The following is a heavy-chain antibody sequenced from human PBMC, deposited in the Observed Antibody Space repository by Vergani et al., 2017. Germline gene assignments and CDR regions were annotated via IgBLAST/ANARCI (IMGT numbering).Heavy chain of an antibody. V-gene: IGHV4-30-2*01. Sequence: QLPLHESGSGLVTPSQTLSLTCAVSGGYISSGCYSWGWLRHPPGKGLEWIGYIYHSWFTYYNLSLKSRVTLSVDRSKNQFSLKLSSVTAADTTVYYCARGVPASKVVPAAFFDYWGQGTLVTVSS. D-gene: IGHD2-2*01. CDR3: ARGVPASKVVPAAFFDY. CDR2: IYHSWFT. J-gene: IGHJ4*02. CDR1: GGYISSGCYS.